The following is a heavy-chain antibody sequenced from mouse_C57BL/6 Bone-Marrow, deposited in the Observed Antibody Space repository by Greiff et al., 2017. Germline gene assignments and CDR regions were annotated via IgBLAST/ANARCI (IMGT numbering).Heavy chain of an antibody. D-gene: IGHD2-3*01. V-gene: IGHV1-39*01. CDR1: GYSFTDYN. CDR3: ASSRLLPPYAMDY. Sequence: VQLKEPGPELVKPGASVKISCKASGYSFTDYNMNWVKQSNGKSLEWIGVINPNYGTTSYNQKFKGKATLTVDQSSSTAYMQLNSLTSEDSAVYYCASSRLLPPYAMDYWGQGTSVTVSS. J-gene: IGHJ4*01. CDR2: INPNYGTT.